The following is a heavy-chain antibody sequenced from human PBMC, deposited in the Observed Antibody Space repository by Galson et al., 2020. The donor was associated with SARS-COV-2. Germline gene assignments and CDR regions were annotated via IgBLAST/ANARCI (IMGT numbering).Heavy chain of an antibody. CDR1: GFTFSSYA. J-gene: IGHJ1*01. D-gene: IGHD3-22*01. Sequence: TGGSLRLSCAASGFTFSSYAMHWVRQAPGKGLEWVAVISYDGSNKYYADSVKGRFTISRDNSKNTLYLQMNSLRAEDTAVYYCAREESYDSSGYYEGGYFQHWGQGTLVTVSS. CDR3: AREESYDSSGYYEGGYFQH. CDR2: ISYDGSNK. V-gene: IGHV3-30-3*01.